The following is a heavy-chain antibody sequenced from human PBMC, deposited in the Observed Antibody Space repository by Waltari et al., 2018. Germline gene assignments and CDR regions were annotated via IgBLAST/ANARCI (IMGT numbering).Heavy chain of an antibody. CDR2: ISYDGSNQ. D-gene: IGHD2-21*01. Sequence: QVQLVESGGGVVQPGRSLRLSCAASGFPFSNYATHWVRQAPGKGLEWVAIISYDGSNQFYADSVKGRFTLSRDNSRNTLYLQMNSLRAEDTAVYYCAGQPWTLVMSEPLDYWGQGTLVTVSS. J-gene: IGHJ4*02. V-gene: IGHV3-30-3*01. CDR3: AGQPWTLVMSEPLDY. CDR1: GFPFSNYA.